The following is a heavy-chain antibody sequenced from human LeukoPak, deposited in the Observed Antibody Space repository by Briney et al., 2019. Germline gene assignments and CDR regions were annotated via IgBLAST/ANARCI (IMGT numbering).Heavy chain of an antibody. V-gene: IGHV4-31*03. Sequence: SQTLSLTCTLSGGSISSGGYYWSWIRQHPGKGLEWIGYIYYSGSTYYNPSLKSRVTISVDTSKNQFSLKLSSVTAADTAVYYCARSSLYDSSGYYERVYFDYWGQGTLVTVSS. J-gene: IGHJ4*02. CDR3: ARSSLYDSSGYYERVYFDY. CDR2: IYYSGST. CDR1: GGSISSGGYY. D-gene: IGHD3-22*01.